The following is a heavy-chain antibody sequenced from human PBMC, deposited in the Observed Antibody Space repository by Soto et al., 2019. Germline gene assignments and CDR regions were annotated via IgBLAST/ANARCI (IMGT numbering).Heavy chain of an antibody. CDR2: IYNGGRT. J-gene: IGHJ4*02. D-gene: IGHD2-8*01. Sequence: SETLSLTCTVSGDSISSDGYHWSWIRQSPGKGLEWIGYIYNGGRTFYRPSLESRINMSLEATKNSYSLRLTSVTAADTAVYYCARAPVGMDSINFFDHWGQGILVTVSS. CDR1: GDSISSDGYH. CDR3: ARAPVGMDSINFFDH. V-gene: IGHV4-30-4*01.